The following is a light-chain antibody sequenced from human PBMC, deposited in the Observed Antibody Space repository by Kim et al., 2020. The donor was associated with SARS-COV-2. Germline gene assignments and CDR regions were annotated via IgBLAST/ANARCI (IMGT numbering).Light chain of an antibody. CDR1: QSLLYSSDNKNY. CDR3: HQYFAARAFT. J-gene: IGKJ4*01. Sequence: TISCMSSQSLLYSSDNKNYLAWYQSKPGQPPKLLIYWASTRQFGVPERFSGSGSGTNFTLSIASLQVEDVAVYYCHQYFAARAFTFGGGTKVDIK. CDR2: WAS. V-gene: IGKV4-1*01.